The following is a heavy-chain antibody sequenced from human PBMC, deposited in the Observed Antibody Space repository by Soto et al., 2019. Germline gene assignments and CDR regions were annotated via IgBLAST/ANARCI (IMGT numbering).Heavy chain of an antibody. CDR1: GGTFSSYT. J-gene: IGHJ6*04. Sequence: SVKVSCKASGGTFSSYTISWVRQAPGQGLEWMGRIIPILGIANYAQKFQGRVTITADESTSTAYMELSSLRSEDTAVYYCATSYSYGQPHYYYYGMDVWGKGTTVIVSS. CDR2: IIPILGIA. CDR3: ATSYSYGQPHYYYYGMDV. V-gene: IGHV1-69*02. D-gene: IGHD5-18*01.